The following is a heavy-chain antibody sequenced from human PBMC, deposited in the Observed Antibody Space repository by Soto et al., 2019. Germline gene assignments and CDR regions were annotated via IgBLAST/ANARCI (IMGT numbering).Heavy chain of an antibody. D-gene: IGHD5-18*01. CDR2: IYYSGST. CDR1: GGYIRNYY. CDR3: AREGYSYGYDY. Sequence: SETLSLTCSVSGGYIRNYYWSWIWQPPGKGLDWVAYIYYSGSTTFNPSLKSRVTISVDTSKNQFSLKLSSVTAADTAVYYCAREGYSYGYDYWGQGTLVTVSS. V-gene: IGHV4-59*01. J-gene: IGHJ4*02.